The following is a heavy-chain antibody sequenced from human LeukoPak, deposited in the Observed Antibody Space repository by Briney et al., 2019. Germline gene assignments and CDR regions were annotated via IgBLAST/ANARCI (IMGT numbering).Heavy chain of an antibody. CDR3: ARDERPTTVTTWRRGAFDI. D-gene: IGHD4-17*01. Sequence: SETLSLTCAVYGGSFSGYYWSWIRQPPGKGLEWIGEINHSGSTNYNPSLKSRVTISEDTSKNQFSLKLSSVTAADTAVYYCARDERPTTVTTWRRGAFDIWGQGTMVTVSS. CDR1: GGSFSGYY. J-gene: IGHJ3*02. V-gene: IGHV4-34*01. CDR2: INHSGST.